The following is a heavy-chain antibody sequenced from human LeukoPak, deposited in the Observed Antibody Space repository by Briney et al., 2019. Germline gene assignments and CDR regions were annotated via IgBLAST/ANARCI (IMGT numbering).Heavy chain of an antibody. V-gene: IGHV3-48*03. J-gene: IGHJ4*02. CDR3: ARISKRGGYGY. CDR1: GFTFSSYQ. CDR2: ISSSGSTI. D-gene: IGHD5-24*01. Sequence: PGGSLRLSCTAPGFTFSSYQMNWVRQVPGKGLEWISYISSSGSTIYYADSVKGRFTISRDNAKNSLYLQMNSLRAEDTAIYYCARISKRGGYGYWGQGTLVTVSS.